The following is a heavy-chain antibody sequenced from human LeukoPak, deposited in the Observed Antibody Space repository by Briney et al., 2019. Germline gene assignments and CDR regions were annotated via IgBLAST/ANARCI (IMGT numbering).Heavy chain of an antibody. D-gene: IGHD5-12*01. Sequence: GASVTVSFQASGYTFNNYGISWLRQAPGQGLEWMGMISDYSGNTNYAQKHQGRVTMTTDTSTSTAYMELRSLRSDDTAVYYCGRDGYSGYDRFDYWGQGNLVTVSS. V-gene: IGHV1-18*01. CDR1: GYTFNNYG. J-gene: IGHJ4*02. CDR2: ISDYSGNT. CDR3: GRDGYSGYDRFDY.